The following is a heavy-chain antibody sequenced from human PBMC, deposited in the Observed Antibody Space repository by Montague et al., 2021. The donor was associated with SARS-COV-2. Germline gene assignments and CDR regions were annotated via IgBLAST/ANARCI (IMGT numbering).Heavy chain of an antibody. V-gene: IGHV4-34*01. CDR2: INHYGST. CDR1: GGSFSGNY. CDR3: ARGLPVTTLFYYFGMDV. Sequence: SETLSLTCAVYGGSFSGNYWSWIRQPPGKGLEWMGEINHYGSTNYNPSLKSRVTISVDTSKNQFSLKLSSVTAADTAVYYCARGLPVTTLFYYFGMDVWGQGTTVTVSS. J-gene: IGHJ6*02. D-gene: IGHD4-11*01.